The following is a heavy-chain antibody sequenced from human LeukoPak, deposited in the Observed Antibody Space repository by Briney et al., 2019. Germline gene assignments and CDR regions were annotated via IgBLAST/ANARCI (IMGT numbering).Heavy chain of an antibody. J-gene: IGHJ4*02. CDR1: GFTFSSCS. Sequence: GGSLRLSCAASGFTFSSCSMNWVRQAPGKGLEWVSSISSSSSYIYYADSVKGRFTISRDNAKNSLYLQMNSLRAEDTAVYYCARDPTWQQLVPDYWGQGTLVTVSS. D-gene: IGHD6-13*01. V-gene: IGHV3-21*01. CDR2: ISSSSSYI. CDR3: ARDPTWQQLVPDY.